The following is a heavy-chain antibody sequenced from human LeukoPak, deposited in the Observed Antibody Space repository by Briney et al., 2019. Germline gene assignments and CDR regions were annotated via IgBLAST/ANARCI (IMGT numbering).Heavy chain of an antibody. Sequence: GSLRLSCAASGFTFDDYGMSWVRQAPGKGLEWVSGINWNGGSTGYANSVKGRFTISRDNSKNTLYLQMGSLRAEDMAVYYCARVGSGWYGLGYYYYMDVWGKGTTVTVSS. CDR1: GFTFDDYG. D-gene: IGHD6-19*01. CDR3: ARVGSGWYGLGYYYYMDV. V-gene: IGHV3-20*04. J-gene: IGHJ6*03. CDR2: INWNGGST.